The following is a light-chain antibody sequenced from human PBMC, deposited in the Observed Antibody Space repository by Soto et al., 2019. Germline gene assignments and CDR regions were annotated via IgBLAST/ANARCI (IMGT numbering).Light chain of an antibody. Sequence: QSALTQPPSASGSPGQSVTISCTGTSSDVGAYNYVSWYQQHPGKAPKLMIYEVSKRPSGVPDRFSGSKSGNTASLTVSGLQAEDEADYYCISYAGSSIWVFGVGTKLTVL. CDR3: ISYAGSSIWV. V-gene: IGLV2-8*01. CDR2: EVS. CDR1: SSDVGAYNY. J-gene: IGLJ3*02.